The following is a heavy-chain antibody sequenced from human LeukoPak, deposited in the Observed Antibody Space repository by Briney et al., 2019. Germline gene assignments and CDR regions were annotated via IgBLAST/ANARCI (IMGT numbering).Heavy chain of an antibody. CDR2: ISSGSSYI. CDR1: GFTFSSYS. D-gene: IGHD3-22*01. Sequence: GGSLRLSCAASGFTFSSYSMNWVRQAPGKGLEWVSSISSGSSYIYYADSVKGRFTISRDNAKNSLYLQMNSLRAEDTAVYYCARPVYYDSSGYYPYWGQGTLVTVSS. V-gene: IGHV3-21*01. J-gene: IGHJ4*02. CDR3: ARPVYYDSSGYYPY.